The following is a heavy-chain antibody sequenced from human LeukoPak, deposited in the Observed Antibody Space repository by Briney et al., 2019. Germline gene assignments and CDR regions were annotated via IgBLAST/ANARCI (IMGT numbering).Heavy chain of an antibody. V-gene: IGHV1-18*01. D-gene: IGHD6-13*01. CDR1: GYTFTSYG. J-gene: IGHJ3*02. CDR3: ARDDAIAAAASDAFDI. Sequence: ASVKVSCKASGYTFTSYGISWVRQAPGQGLEGMGWISAYNGNTNCAQKLPGRVTMTTDTSTSTAYMELRSLRSDATAVYYCARDDAIAAAASDAFDIWGQGTMXXVSS. CDR2: ISAYNGNT.